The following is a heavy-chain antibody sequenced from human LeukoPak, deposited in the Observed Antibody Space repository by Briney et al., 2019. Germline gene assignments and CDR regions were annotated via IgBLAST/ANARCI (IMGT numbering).Heavy chain of an antibody. V-gene: IGHV4-59*01. J-gene: IGHJ4*02. CDR3: ASALRFLEWPPDY. CDR2: IYYSGST. CDR1: GGSISSYY. D-gene: IGHD3-3*01. Sequence: PSETLSLTCTVSGGSISSYYWSWIRQPPGKGLEWIGYIYYSGSTNYNPSLKSRVTISVDTSKNQFSLKLSSVTAADTAVYYCASALRFLEWPPDYWGQGTLVTVSS.